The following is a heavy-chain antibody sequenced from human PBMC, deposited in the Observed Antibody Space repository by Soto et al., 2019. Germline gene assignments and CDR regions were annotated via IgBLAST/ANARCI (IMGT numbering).Heavy chain of an antibody. CDR1: GFTVSSNY. V-gene: IGHV3-53*01. J-gene: IGHJ4*02. CDR3: ARVDSSSLHFDY. Sequence: GGSLRLSCAASGFTVSSNYMSWVRQAPGKGLEWVSVIYSGGSTYYADSVKGRFTISRDNSKNTLYLQMNSLRAEGTAVYYCARVDSSSLHFDYWGQGTLVTVSS. D-gene: IGHD6-6*01. CDR2: IYSGGST.